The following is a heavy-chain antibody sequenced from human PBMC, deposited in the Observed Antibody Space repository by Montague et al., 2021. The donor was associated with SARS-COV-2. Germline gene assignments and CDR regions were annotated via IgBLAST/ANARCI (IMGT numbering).Heavy chain of an antibody. D-gene: IGHD5-18*01. Sequence: TLSLTCTVSGGSISSGSYYWSWIRQPAGKGLEWIGRIYTSGSTNYNPSLKSRVTISVDTSKNQFSLKLSSVTAADTAVYYCARETFSGYSYVRGRYYYYYGMDVWGQGTTVTVSS. CDR1: GGSISSGSYY. V-gene: IGHV4-61*02. CDR3: ARETFSGYSYVRGRYYYYYGMDV. J-gene: IGHJ6*02. CDR2: IYTSGST.